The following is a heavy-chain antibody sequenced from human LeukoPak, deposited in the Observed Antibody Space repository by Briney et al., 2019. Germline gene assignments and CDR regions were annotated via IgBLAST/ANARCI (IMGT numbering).Heavy chain of an antibody. J-gene: IGHJ6*03. CDR3: ARLVASTNYYMDV. CDR2: IYYTGST. CDR1: GGSMNNHY. V-gene: IGHV4-59*11. D-gene: IGHD2-21*01. Sequence: PSETLSLTCTVSGGSMNNHYWSWIRQAPGKGLEWVGYIYYTGSTNYNPFLKSRVTISIDTSKNQFSLKLSSATAADTAVYYCARLVASTNYYMDVWGKGTTVTVSS.